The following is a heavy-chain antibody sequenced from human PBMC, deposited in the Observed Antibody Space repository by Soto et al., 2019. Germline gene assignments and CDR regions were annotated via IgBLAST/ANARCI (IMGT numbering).Heavy chain of an antibody. CDR1: GGTFSSYA. J-gene: IGHJ4*02. D-gene: IGHD6-13*01. V-gene: IGHV1-69*13. Sequence: AASVKVSCKASGGTFSSYAISWVRQAPGQGLEWMGGIIPIFGTANYAQKFQGRVTITADESTSTAYMELSSLRSEDTAVYYCARDKGPGSLVPYYFDYWGQGTLVTVSS. CDR3: ARDKGPGSLVPYYFDY. CDR2: IIPIFGTA.